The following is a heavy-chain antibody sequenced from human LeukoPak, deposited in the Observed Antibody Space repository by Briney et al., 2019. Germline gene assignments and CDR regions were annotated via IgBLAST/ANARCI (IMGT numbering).Heavy chain of an antibody. D-gene: IGHD2-2*01. V-gene: IGHV1-69*13. CDR3: AICSSTWSGDRPDS. J-gene: IGHJ4*02. Sequence: ASVKVSCKASGGTFRNYPTSWVRQAPGQGLEWMGGILPIFRMTNYAEKFQGRVTITADESTTTAYLELNSLRSEDTAVYYCAICSSTWSGDRPDSWGQGSLVTVSS. CDR2: ILPIFRMT. CDR1: GGTFRNYP.